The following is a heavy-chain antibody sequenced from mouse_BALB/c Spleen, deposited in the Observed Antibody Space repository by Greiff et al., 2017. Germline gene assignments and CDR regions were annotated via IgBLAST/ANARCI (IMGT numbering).Heavy chain of an antibody. CDR1: GFTFSSYA. J-gene: IGHJ1*01. V-gene: IGHV5-6-5*01. CDR3: ARDVDFDV. CDR2: ISSGGST. Sequence: EVQLVESGGGLVKPGGSLKLSCAASGFTFSSYAMSWVRQTPEKRLEWVASISSGGSTYYPDSVKGRFTISRDNARNILYLQMSSLRSEDTAMYYCARDVDFDVWGAGTTVTVSS.